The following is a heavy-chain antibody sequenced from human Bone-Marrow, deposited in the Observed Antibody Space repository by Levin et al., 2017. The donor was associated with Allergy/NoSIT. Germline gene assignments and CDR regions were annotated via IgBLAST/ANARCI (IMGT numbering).Heavy chain of an antibody. V-gene: IGHV1-69*06. CDR2: IIPIFITP. D-gene: IGHD3-10*01. Sequence: GGSLRLSCKASGDTFSDYAISWVRQAPGQGLEWMGGIIPIFITPSYAQKFQGRVTITPDKSTGTVYMDLSSLTYEDTAVYYCVRGTEDWGQGTLVTVSS. J-gene: IGHJ4*02. CDR3: VRGTED. CDR1: GDTFSDYA.